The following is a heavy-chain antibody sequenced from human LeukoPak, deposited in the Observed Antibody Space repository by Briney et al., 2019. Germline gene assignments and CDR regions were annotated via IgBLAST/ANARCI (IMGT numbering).Heavy chain of an antibody. V-gene: IGHV1-69*13. CDR2: IIPIFGTA. J-gene: IGHJ4*02. CDR3: ARVKGVVGATSYHFDY. CDR1: GGTFSSYA. D-gene: IGHD1-26*01. Sequence: SVKVSCKASGGTFSSYAISWVRQAPGQGLEWMGGIIPIFGTANYAQKFQGRVTITADESTSTAYMELSSLRSEDTAVYYCARVKGVVGATSYHFDYWGQGTLVTVSS.